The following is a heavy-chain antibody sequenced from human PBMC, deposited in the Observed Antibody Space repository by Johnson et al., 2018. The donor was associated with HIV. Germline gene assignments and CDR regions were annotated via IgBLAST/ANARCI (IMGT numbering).Heavy chain of an antibody. J-gene: IGHJ3*02. CDR1: GFTFSSYD. D-gene: IGHD1-26*01. CDR2: IGTAGDT. Sequence: VQLVESGGGLVQPGGSLRLSCAASGFTFSSYDMHWVRQATGKGLELVSAIGTAGDTYYPGSVKGRFTISRENAKNSLYLQMNSLRDEDTALYYCARTVGVGATFDAFDIWGQGTMVTVSS. V-gene: IGHV3-13*01. CDR3: ARTVGVGATFDAFDI.